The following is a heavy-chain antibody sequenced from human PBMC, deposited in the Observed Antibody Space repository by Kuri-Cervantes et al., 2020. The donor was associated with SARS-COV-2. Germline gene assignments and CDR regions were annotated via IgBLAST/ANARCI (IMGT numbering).Heavy chain of an antibody. D-gene: IGHD6-6*01. J-gene: IGHJ3*02. V-gene: IGHV3-73*01. CDR1: GFTFSGSA. CDR2: IRSKANSYAT. CDR3: AKEGGSSPATGAFDI. Sequence: GESLKISCAASGFTFSGSAMHWVRQASGKGLEWVGRIRSKANSYATAYAASVKGRFTISRDDSKNTAYLQMNSLKTEDTAVYYCAKEGGSSPATGAFDIWGQGTMVTVSS.